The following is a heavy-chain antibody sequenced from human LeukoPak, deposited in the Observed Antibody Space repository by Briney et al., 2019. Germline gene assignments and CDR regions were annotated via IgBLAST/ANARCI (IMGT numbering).Heavy chain of an antibody. V-gene: IGHV3-23*01. J-gene: IGHJ4*02. D-gene: IGHD3-9*01. CDR3: TKDHISCVGAGCLLHED. Sequence: GGSLRLSCVASGFSFNRFVMSWVRHAPGKGLEWVSSVSGSGGTTWHAESVKGRFTISKDNSKSTMFLQLNSLRAEDTAVYYCTKDHISCVGAGCLLHEDWGQGTLVTVSS. CDR2: VSGSGGTT. CDR1: GFSFNRFV.